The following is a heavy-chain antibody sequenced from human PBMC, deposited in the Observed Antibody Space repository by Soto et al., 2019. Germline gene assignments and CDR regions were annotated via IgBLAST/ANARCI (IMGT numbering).Heavy chain of an antibody. Sequence: EVQLVESGGGLVQPRGSLRLSCAASGFTFSSYWMSWVRQAPGKGLEWVANIKQDGSEKYYVDSVKGRFTISRDNAKNSLYLQMNSLRAEDTAVYYCARSGGLVHDAFDIWGQGTMVTVSS. CDR2: IKQDGSEK. CDR1: GFTFSSYW. CDR3: ARSGGLVHDAFDI. D-gene: IGHD3-9*01. V-gene: IGHV3-7*01. J-gene: IGHJ3*02.